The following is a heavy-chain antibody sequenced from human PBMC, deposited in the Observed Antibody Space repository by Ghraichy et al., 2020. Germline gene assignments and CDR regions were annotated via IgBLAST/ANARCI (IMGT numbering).Heavy chain of an antibody. CDR2: ITGSAFGSSGNT. Sequence: GGSLRLSCAASGFTFSDYSVNWVRQAPGKGLEWVASITGSAFGSSGNTIYADSVKGRFTISRDAAKTSLYLQMTSLTDEDTAVYFCTRDYNYAIDPWGQGTVITVSS. CDR1: GFTFSDYS. CDR3: TRDYNYAIDP. V-gene: IGHV3-48*02. J-gene: IGHJ5*02. D-gene: IGHD5-18*01.